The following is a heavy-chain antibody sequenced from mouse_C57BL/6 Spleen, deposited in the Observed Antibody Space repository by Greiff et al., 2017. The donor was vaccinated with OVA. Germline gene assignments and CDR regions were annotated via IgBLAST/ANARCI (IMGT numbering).Heavy chain of an antibody. V-gene: IGHV7-3*01. D-gene: IGHD1-1*01. Sequence: EVMLVESRGGLVQPGGSLSLSCAASGFTFTDYYMSWVRQPPGKALEWLGFIRNKANGYTTEYSASVKGRFTISRDNSQSILYLQMNALRAEDSATYYCARYHYGSSYSYYFDYWGQGTTLTVSS. CDR1: GFTFTDYY. CDR3: ARYHYGSSYSYYFDY. J-gene: IGHJ2*01. CDR2: IRNKANGYTT.